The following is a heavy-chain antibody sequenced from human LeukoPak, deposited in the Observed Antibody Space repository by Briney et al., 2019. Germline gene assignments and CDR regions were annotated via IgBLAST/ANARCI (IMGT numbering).Heavy chain of an antibody. D-gene: IGHD3-9*01. V-gene: IGHV3-13*01. CDR2: IGTAGDT. J-gene: IGHJ6*02. Sequence: GGSLRLSCAASGFTFSSYDMHWVRLATGKGLEWVSAIGTAGDTYYPGSVKGRFTISRENAKNSLYLQMNSLRAGDTAVYYCARGGRYDILTGYQSPYYYYGMDVWGQGTTVTVSS. CDR1: GFTFSSYD. CDR3: ARGGRYDILTGYQSPYYYYGMDV.